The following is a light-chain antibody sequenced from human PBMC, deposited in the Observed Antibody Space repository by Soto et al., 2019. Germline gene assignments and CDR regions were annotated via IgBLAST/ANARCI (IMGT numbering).Light chain of an antibody. CDR3: RSYTSSSTRV. V-gene: IGLV2-14*03. Sequence: QSVLTQPASVSGSPGQSITISCTGTSSDVGAYDYVSWYQQHPDKAPKLMIYEVSNRPSGVSNRFSGSKSVNTATLTISGLQADDEADYYCRSYTSSSTRVFRTGNEVPVL. CDR1: SSDVGAYDY. CDR2: EVS. J-gene: IGLJ1*01.